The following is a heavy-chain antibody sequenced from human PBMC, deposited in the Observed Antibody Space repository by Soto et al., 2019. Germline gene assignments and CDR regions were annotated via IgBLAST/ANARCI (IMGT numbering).Heavy chain of an antibody. D-gene: IGHD3-9*01. Sequence: GGSLRLSCAASGFTFSSCAMHWVRQAPGKGLECVAIISYEGTNKYYADSVKGRFTISRDNSKNTLYLQMNSLRPEDTAVYYYARMYSDWSIYYDMDVWGQGTTVTVSS. J-gene: IGHJ6*02. CDR3: ARMYSDWSIYYDMDV. CDR1: GFTFSSCA. CDR2: ISYEGTNK. V-gene: IGHV3-30-3*01.